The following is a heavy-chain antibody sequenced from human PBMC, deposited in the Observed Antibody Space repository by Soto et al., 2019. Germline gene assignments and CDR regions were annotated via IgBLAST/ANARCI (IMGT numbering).Heavy chain of an antibody. D-gene: IGHD6-6*01. V-gene: IGHV1-46*01. J-gene: IGHJ5*02. CDR3: ARDKLAARPGYWFDP. Sequence: ASVKVSCKASGYTFTSYYMHWVRQAPGQGLEWMGIINPSGGSTSYAQKFQGRVTMTRDTSTSTVYMELSSLRSEDTAVYYCARDKLAARPGYWFDPWGQGTLVTVSS. CDR1: GYTFTSYY. CDR2: INPSGGST.